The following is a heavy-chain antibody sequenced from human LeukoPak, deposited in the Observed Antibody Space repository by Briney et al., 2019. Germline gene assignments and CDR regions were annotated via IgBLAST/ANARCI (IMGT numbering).Heavy chain of an antibody. V-gene: IGHV1-2*02. CDR2: INPNSGGT. Sequence: GASAKVSCKASGYTFTCYYMHWVRQAPGQGHDWMGWINPNSGGTNYAQKCQGRVTMTRDTSISTAYMELSRLRSDDTAVYYCASGIAAAGRDWGQGTLVTVSS. J-gene: IGHJ4*02. CDR1: GYTFTCYY. D-gene: IGHD6-13*01. CDR3: ASGIAAAGRD.